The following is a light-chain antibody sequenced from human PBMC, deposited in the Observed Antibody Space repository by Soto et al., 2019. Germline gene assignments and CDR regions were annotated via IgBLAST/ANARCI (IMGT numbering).Light chain of an antibody. CDR2: GIT. J-gene: IGLJ1*01. Sequence: QSVLTQPPSVSGAPGQRVTISCTGSGSNLGAGFDVHWYQHLPGTAPKLLIYGITNRPSGVPDRFSGSKSGTSASLAITGLQAEDEADYYCQSYDGGLSGYVVGTGTKVTVL. CDR1: GSNLGAGFD. CDR3: QSYDGGLSGYV. V-gene: IGLV1-40*01.